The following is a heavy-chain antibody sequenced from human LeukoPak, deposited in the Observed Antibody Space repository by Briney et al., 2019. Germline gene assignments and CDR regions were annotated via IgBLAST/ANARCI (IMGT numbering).Heavy chain of an antibody. CDR3: ARVSDISVAAYFDY. D-gene: IGHD6-19*01. CDR2: INWNGGST. CDR1: GFTFSSYE. J-gene: IGHJ4*02. Sequence: GGSLRLSCAASGFTFSSYEMNWVRQAPGKGLEWVFTINWNGGSTGYADSVKGRFTISRDNAKNSLYLQMNSLRAEDTALYYCARVSDISVAAYFDYWGQGTLVTVSS. V-gene: IGHV3-20*04.